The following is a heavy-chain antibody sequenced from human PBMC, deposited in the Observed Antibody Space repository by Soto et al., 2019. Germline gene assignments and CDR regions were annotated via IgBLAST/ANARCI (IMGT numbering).Heavy chain of an antibody. V-gene: IGHV3-74*01. CDR2: INSDGSST. Sequence: EVQLVESGGGLVQPGGSLRLSCVASGFTISSHWMHWVRQAPGKGLVWVSRINSDGSSTSYADSVKGRFIISRDNAKNTRYLQMNILSAEDTAVYYCVRSDSGTYGCFDPWGQGSLVTVSS. D-gene: IGHD1-26*01. CDR3: VRSDSGTYGCFDP. CDR1: GFTISSHW. J-gene: IGHJ5*02.